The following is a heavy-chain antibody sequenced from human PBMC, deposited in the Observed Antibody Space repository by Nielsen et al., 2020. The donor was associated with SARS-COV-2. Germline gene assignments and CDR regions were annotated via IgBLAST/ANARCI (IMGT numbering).Heavy chain of an antibody. J-gene: IGHJ6*02. V-gene: IGHV4-61*01. CDR2: IYYSGST. CDR3: ARWFDGMDV. Sequence: GSLRLSCTVSGGSVSSGSYYWSWIRQPPGKGLEWIGYIYYSGSTNYNPSLKSRVTISVDTSKNQFSLKLSSVTAADTAVYYCARWFDGMDVWGQGTTVTVSS. D-gene: IGHD3-10*01. CDR1: GGSVSSGSYY.